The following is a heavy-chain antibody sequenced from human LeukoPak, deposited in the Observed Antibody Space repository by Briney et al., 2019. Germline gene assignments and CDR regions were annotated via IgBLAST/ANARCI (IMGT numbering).Heavy chain of an antibody. D-gene: IGHD5-18*01. Sequence: SETLSLTCSVSGGDISTYHWSWIRQSPGEAFEYIGNVYYSGSTNYNLSLRSRVTISVDVSKNQFSLNVRSVTAADTAVYCARGSGSYGFFDVWGQGTLVTVSA. CDR2: VYYSGST. J-gene: IGHJ4*02. CDR3: ARGSGSYGFFDV. CDR1: GGDISTYH. V-gene: IGHV4-59*13.